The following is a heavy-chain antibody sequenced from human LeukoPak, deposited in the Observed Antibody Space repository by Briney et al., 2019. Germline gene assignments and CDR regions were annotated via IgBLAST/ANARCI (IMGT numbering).Heavy chain of an antibody. V-gene: IGHV3-9*01. Sequence: PGGSLRLSCAASGFTFDDYAMHWVRQAPGKGLEWVSGISWNSGSIAYADSVKGRFTISRDNAKNSLYLQMNSLRAEDTASYYCIVGITMVRGAKPIDYWGQGTLVSVSS. CDR3: IVGITMVRGAKPIDY. CDR2: ISWNSGSI. D-gene: IGHD3-10*01. J-gene: IGHJ4*02. CDR1: GFTFDDYA.